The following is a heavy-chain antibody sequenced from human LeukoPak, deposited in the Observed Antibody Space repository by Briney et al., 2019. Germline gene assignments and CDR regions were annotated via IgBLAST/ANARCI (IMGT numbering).Heavy chain of an antibody. CDR2: ISYDGSNK. J-gene: IGHJ6*02. V-gene: IGHV3-30*18. D-gene: IGHD3-22*01. Sequence: GSLRLSCAASGFTFSSYGMHWVRQAPGKGLEWVAVISYDGSNKYYADSVKGRFTISRDNSKNTLYLQMNSLRAEDTAVYYCAKSPHYYDSSGRMDVWGQGTTVTVSS. CDR1: GFTFSSYG. CDR3: AKSPHYYDSSGRMDV.